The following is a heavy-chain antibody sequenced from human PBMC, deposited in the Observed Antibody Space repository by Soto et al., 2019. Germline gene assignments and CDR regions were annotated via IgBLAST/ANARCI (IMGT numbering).Heavy chain of an antibody. J-gene: IGHJ6*02. CDR2: INPNSGGT. CDR3: ARXHLSISWGLDYYYGMDV. CDR1: GYTFTGYY. Sequence: GASVKVSCKASGYTFTGYYMHWVRQAPGQGLEWMGWINPNSGGTNYAQKFQGWVTMTRDTSISTAYMELSRLRSDDTAVYYCARXHLSISWGLDYYYGMDVWGQGTTVTVSS. V-gene: IGHV1-2*04. D-gene: IGHD3-16*01.